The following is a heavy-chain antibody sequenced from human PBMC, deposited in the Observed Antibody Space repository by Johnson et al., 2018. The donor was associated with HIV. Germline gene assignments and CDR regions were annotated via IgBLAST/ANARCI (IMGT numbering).Heavy chain of an antibody. CDR3: ANGPIYGGAFDI. V-gene: IGHV3-66*01. CDR2: IYSDGSI. D-gene: IGHD3-10*02. Sequence: EVQLVESGGGLVKPGGSLRLSCAASGFTFSDYYMSWIRQAPGKGLEWVSVIYSDGSIYYADSVKGRCTISRDNSKNTLYLQMNSLRAEDTAVYYCANGPIYGGAFDIWGQGTMVTVSS. J-gene: IGHJ3*02. CDR1: GFTFSDYY.